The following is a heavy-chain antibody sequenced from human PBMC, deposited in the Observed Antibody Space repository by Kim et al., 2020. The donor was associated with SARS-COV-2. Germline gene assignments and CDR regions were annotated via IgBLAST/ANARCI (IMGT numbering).Heavy chain of an antibody. CDR1: GYTFTSYD. V-gene: IGHV1-8*01. J-gene: IGHJ6*02. CDR3: ARGVTMVRRVIITRYYYYGMDV. D-gene: IGHD3-10*01. CDR2: MNPNSGNT. Sequence: ASVKVSCKASGYTFTSYDINWVRQATGQGLEWMGWMNPNSGNTGYAQKFQGRVTMTRNTSISTAYMELSSLRSEDTAVYYCARGVTMVRRVIITRYYYYGMDVWGQGTTVTVSS.